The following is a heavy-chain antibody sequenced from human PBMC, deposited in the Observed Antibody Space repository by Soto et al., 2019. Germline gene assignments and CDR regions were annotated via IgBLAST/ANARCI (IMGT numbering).Heavy chain of an antibody. D-gene: IGHD1-7*01. CDR3: ARRLWNYGGGFDY. V-gene: IGHV4-39*01. Sequence: SETLSLTCTVSGGSISSSSYYWGWIRQPPGKGLEWIGSIYYSGSTYYNPSLKSRVTISVDTSKNQFSLKLSSVTAADTAVYYCARRLWNYGGGFDYWGQGTLVTVSS. J-gene: IGHJ4*02. CDR1: GGSISSSSYY. CDR2: IYYSGST.